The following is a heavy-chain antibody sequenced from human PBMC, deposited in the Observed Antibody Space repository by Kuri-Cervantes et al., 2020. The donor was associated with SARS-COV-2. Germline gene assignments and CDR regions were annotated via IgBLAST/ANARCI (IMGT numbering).Heavy chain of an antibody. D-gene: IGHD3-22*01. J-gene: IGHJ4*02. CDR1: GYSFTSYW. Sequence: KVSCKGSGYSFTSYWIGWVRQMPGKGLEWMGIIYPGDSDTRYSPSFQGQVTISADKSISTAYLQWSSLKASDTAMYYCARTNSGYYSRFDYWEQGTRVTVSS. CDR2: IYPGDSDT. V-gene: IGHV5-51*01. CDR3: ARTNSGYYSRFDY.